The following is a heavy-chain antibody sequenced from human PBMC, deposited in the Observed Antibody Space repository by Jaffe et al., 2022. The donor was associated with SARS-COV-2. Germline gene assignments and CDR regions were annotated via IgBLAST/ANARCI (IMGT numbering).Heavy chain of an antibody. CDR2: INHSGSS. CDR1: GGSFSDYY. D-gene: IGHD3-10*01. Sequence: QVQLQQWGAGLLKPSETLSLTCAVYGGSFSDYYWSWIRQPPGKGLEWIGEINHSGSSNYNPSLKSRVTISVDTSKNQFSLKLNSVTAADTAVYYCARGPKSSPDGGVWGQGTTVTVSS. CDR3: ARGPKSSPDGGV. J-gene: IGHJ6*02. V-gene: IGHV4-34*01.